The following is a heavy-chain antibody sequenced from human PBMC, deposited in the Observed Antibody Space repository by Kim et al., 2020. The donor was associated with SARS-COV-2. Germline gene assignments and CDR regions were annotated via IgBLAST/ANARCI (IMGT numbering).Heavy chain of an antibody. CDR2: ISAYNGNT. J-gene: IGHJ4*02. CDR1: GYTSTKYG. Sequence: ASVKVSCKASGYTSTKYGISWVRQAPGQGTEWMGWISAYNGNTNYAQKFQGRVTMTTDTFTTTVYMELRSLRSDDTAVYYCAGSPHYDSSGYKTYFYYWGQGTLVTVSS. V-gene: IGHV1-18*01. D-gene: IGHD3-22*01. CDR3: AGSPHYDSSGYKTYFYY.